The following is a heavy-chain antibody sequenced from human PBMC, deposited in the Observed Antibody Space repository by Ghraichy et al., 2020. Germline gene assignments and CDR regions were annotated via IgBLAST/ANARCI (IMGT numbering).Heavy chain of an antibody. J-gene: IGHJ3*02. CDR3: ARETEKSCSSTTCYRVVAFDI. CDR1: VGSFRDYY. V-gene: IGHV4-34*01. D-gene: IGHD2-2*01. CDR2: VNHSGST. Sequence: SETLSLTCAVYVGSFRDYYWTWIRQTPGKGLEWIGEVNHSGSTNYNPSLKSRVTISVDTSKNQFSLKLTSLTAADTAVYYCARETEKSCSSTTCYRVVAFDIWGQGTMVTVSS.